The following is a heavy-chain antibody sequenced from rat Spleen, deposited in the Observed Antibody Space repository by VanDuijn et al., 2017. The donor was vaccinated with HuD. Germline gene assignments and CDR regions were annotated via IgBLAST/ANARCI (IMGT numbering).Heavy chain of an antibody. Sequence: EVQLVESDGGLVQPGRSLKLSCAASGFTFSDYYMAWFRQAPTKGLEWVASISYDGLVPYYRDSVKGRCTISRDNSESTLYLHMDSLRSEDTATYYCARHRLYFYDGSYYYSRVMDAWGQGASVTVSS. CDR3: ARHRLYFYDGSYYYSRVMDA. V-gene: IGHV5-29*01. CDR2: ISYDGLVP. CDR1: GFTFSDYY. D-gene: IGHD1-12*02. J-gene: IGHJ4*01.